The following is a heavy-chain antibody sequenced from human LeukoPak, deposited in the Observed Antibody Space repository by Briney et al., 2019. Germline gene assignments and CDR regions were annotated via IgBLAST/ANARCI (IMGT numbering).Heavy chain of an antibody. CDR1: GGSISTGNYY. Sequence: NPSETLSLTCTVSGGSISTGNYYWGWIRQPPGKDLEWIGGFHYSGSTYYNPSLESRVTISVDTSKNQFSLKVTSVTAADTAVYYCARQDGDHTFDYWGQGALVTVSS. D-gene: IGHD4-17*01. CDR3: ARQDGDHTFDY. V-gene: IGHV4-39*01. J-gene: IGHJ4*02. CDR2: FHYSGST.